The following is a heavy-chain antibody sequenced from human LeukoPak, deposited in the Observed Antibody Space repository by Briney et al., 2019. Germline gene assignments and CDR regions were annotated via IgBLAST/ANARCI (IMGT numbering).Heavy chain of an antibody. Sequence: GGSLRLSCAASGFTFSSYSMSWVRQAPGKGLEWVSTIGGAGTTENADSVKGRFTISRDNSKNTLYLQMNSLRAEDTVVYYCAKVRIAAAVNFGWGQGTLVTVSS. D-gene: IGHD6-13*01. CDR3: AKVRIAAAVNFG. J-gene: IGHJ4*02. CDR1: GFTFSSYS. CDR2: IGGAGTT. V-gene: IGHV3-23*01.